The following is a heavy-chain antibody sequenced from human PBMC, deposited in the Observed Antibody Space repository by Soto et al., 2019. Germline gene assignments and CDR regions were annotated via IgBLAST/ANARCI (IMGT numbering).Heavy chain of an antibody. D-gene: IGHD4-4*01. V-gene: IGHV4-59*08. Sequence: SETLSLTCTVSGGSISSYYWSWIRQPPGKGLEWIGYIYYSGSTNYNPSLKSRVTISVDTSKNQFSLKLSSVTAADTAVYYCASHRDDYSNLRRNYYYYMDVWGKGTTVTVSS. J-gene: IGHJ6*03. CDR2: IYYSGST. CDR1: GGSISSYY. CDR3: ASHRDDYSNLRRNYYYYMDV.